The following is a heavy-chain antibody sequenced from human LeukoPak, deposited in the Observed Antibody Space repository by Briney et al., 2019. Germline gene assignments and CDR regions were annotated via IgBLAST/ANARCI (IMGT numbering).Heavy chain of an antibody. D-gene: IGHD1-26*01. J-gene: IGHJ5*02. CDR3: ARGSNNGINP. V-gene: IGHV4-59*01. CDR2: IYYSGST. Sequence: SGTLSLTCTVSGGSISSYYWSWIRQPPGKGLEWIGYIYYSGSTNYNPSLKSRVTISVDTSKNQFSLKLSSVTAADTAVYYCARGSNNGINPWGQGTLVTVSS. CDR1: GGSISSYY.